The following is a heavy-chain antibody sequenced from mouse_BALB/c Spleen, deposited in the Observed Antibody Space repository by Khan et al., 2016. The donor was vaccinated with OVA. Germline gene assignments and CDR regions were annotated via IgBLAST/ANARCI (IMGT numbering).Heavy chain of an antibody. D-gene: IGHD1-1*01. CDR3: ARKTGSGFDY. CDR2: INPHIGEA. V-gene: IGHV1-20*02. CDR1: GYSFTGYF. J-gene: IGHJ2*01. Sequence: VQLQQSGPELVKPGASVKISCTASGYSFTGYFMNWVMQSHGKSLEWIGRINPHIGEAFYNQKFKGQATLTVDESSSTAHMELQSLASEDYAVYYGARKTGSGFDYWGQGTTLTVSS.